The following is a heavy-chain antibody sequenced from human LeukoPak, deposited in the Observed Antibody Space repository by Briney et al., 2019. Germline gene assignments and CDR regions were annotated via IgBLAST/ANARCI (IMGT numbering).Heavy chain of an antibody. CDR2: TRYDGSYT. J-gene: IGHJ6*03. D-gene: IGHD2-8*01. V-gene: IGHV3-30*02. Sequence: GGSLRLSCAVSGFSFSSYGMQWVRQAPGKGPEWVAFTRYDGSYTYYANSVKGRFTIPRDNSKTTLYLQMDSLRPEDTAVYYCARDTAWYTTHYYMDVWGNGTTVIVSS. CDR3: ARDTAWYTTHYYMDV. CDR1: GFSFSSYG.